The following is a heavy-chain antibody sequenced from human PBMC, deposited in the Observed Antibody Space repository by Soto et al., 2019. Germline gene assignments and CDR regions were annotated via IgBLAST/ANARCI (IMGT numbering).Heavy chain of an antibody. CDR2: ISGSGGST. Sequence: GGSLRLSCAASGFTFSNAWMTWVRQAPGKGLERVSTISGSGGSTYYADSVKGRFTIPRDNTKNTLYLQMNSLRAEDTAVYYCAKDQGSSWYEIDYWGQGTLVTSPQ. D-gene: IGHD6-13*01. CDR3: AKDQGSSWYEIDY. V-gene: IGHV3-23*01. CDR1: GFTFSNAW. J-gene: IGHJ4*02.